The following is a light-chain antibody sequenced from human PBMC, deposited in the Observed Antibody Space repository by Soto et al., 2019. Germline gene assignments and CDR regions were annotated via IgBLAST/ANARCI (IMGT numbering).Light chain of an antibody. CDR1: QSVSSSY. Sequence: EIVLTQSPGTLSLSPGERATLSCRASQSVSSSYLAWYQQKPGQAPRLLIYGASGRATGIPARCSGGVSGTAFTRTISRLETEDFAVYYCQQYGSSPPVTFGKGTRLEIK. CDR3: QQYGSSPPVT. V-gene: IGKV3-20*01. J-gene: IGKJ5*01. CDR2: GAS.